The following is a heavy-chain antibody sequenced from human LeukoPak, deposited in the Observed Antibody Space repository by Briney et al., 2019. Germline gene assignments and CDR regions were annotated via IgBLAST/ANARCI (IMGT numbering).Heavy chain of an antibody. CDR3: ARDRQASAPNVRFDP. V-gene: IGHV3-23*01. CDR2: ISGSGSSA. D-gene: IGHD6-13*01. CDR1: GFTFSSHA. Sequence: GGSLRLSCIASGFTFSSHAMSWVRQAPGKGLGWVSAISGSGSSAYYADSVKGRFTISRDNSRNTLSLQMNSLRVEDTALYYCARDRQASAPNVRFDPWGQGTLVTVSS. J-gene: IGHJ5*02.